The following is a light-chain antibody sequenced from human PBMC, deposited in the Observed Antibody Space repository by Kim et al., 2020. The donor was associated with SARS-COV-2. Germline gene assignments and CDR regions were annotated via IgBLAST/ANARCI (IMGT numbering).Light chain of an antibody. Sequence: DIQLTQSPSFLSASVGDRVTITCRASQGISSYLAWYQQKPGKAPKLLIYAASTLHSGVPSRFSGSGSGTKFTLTISSLQPEDFATYYCQQLNSYPLTFGGGTKVDIK. CDR3: QQLNSYPLT. CDR2: AAS. J-gene: IGKJ4*01. CDR1: QGISSY. V-gene: IGKV1-9*01.